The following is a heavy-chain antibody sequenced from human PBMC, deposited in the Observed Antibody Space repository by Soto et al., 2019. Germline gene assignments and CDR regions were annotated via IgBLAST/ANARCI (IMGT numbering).Heavy chain of an antibody. CDR3: AKGVAGYSGETFDY. CDR2: ISYDGSNK. J-gene: IGHJ4*02. D-gene: IGHD5-18*01. V-gene: IGHV3-30*18. CDR1: GFTFSIYG. Sequence: PVVSLRLSGAASGFTFSIYGMHWFRQAPGKGLEWVAVISYDGSNKYYADSVKGRFTISRDNSKNTLYLQMNSLRAEDTAVYYCAKGVAGYSGETFDYWGQGTLVTVSS.